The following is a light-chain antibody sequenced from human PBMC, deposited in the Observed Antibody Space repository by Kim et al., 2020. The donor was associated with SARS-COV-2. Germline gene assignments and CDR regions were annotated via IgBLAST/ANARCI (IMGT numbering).Light chain of an antibody. V-gene: IGLV6-57*03. CDR2: EDN. J-gene: IGLJ2*01. CDR1: SGSIASNY. CDR3: QSYDSSIYVV. Sequence: KTLTSSCARSSGSIASNYVQWYQQRPGSAPTTVIYEDNQRPSGVPDRFSGSIDSSSNSASLTISGLKTEDEADYYCQSYDSSIYVVFGGGTQLTVL.